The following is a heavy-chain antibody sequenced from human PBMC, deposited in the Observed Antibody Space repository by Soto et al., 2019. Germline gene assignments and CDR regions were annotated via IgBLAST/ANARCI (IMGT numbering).Heavy chain of an antibody. CDR2: IYYSGST. CDR1: GGPISSGGYY. V-gene: IGHV4-31*03. J-gene: IGHJ4*02. Sequence: SETLSLTCTVSGGPISSGGYYWSWIRQHPGKGLEWIGYIYYSGSTYYNPSLKSRVTISVDTSKNQFSLKLSSVTAADTAVYYCARGCPRYYDILTGYYGGYYFDYWGQGTLVTVSS. D-gene: IGHD3-9*01. CDR3: ARGCPRYYDILTGYYGGYYFDY.